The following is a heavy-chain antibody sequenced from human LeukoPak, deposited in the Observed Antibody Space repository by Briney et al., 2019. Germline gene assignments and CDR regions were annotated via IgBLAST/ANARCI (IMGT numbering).Heavy chain of an antibody. Sequence: ASVKVSCKASGYTFTSYGISWVRQAPGQGPEWMGWINPNSDDTNYAQKFQGRVTMTRDTSIRTGYMELSSLRSDDTAVYYCARDSGPYFDYWGQGTLVTVSP. D-gene: IGHD1-26*01. V-gene: IGHV1-2*02. CDR3: ARDSGPYFDY. CDR2: INPNSDDT. CDR1: GYTFTSYG. J-gene: IGHJ4*02.